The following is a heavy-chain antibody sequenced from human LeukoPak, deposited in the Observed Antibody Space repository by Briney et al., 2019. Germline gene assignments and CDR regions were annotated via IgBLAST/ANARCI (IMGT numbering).Heavy chain of an antibody. CDR2: IRYDGSDK. D-gene: IGHD2-21*01. Sequence: GGSLRLSCAASGFIFSSYAMHWVRQAPGKGLEWVAFIRYDGSDKYYADSVKGRFIISRDNSKNTLFLQMNSPRAEETAVYYCAKEEIQMWSLDSWGQGTLVTVSS. V-gene: IGHV3-30*02. CDR1: GFIFSSYA. CDR3: AKEEIQMWSLDS. J-gene: IGHJ4*02.